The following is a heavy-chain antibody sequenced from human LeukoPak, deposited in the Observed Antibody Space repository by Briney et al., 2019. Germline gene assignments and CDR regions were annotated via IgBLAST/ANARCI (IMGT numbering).Heavy chain of an antibody. V-gene: IGHV1-69*13. CDR2: IIPIFGTA. CDR3: ARVQWLVGGVGYYYGMDV. CDR1: GGTFSSYA. D-gene: IGHD6-19*01. Sequence: GASVKVSCKASGGTFSSYAISWVRQAPGQGLEWMGGIIPIFGTANYAQKFQGRVTITADESTSTAYMELSSLRSEDTAVYYCARVQWLVGGVGYYYGMDVWGQGTTVTVSS. J-gene: IGHJ6*02.